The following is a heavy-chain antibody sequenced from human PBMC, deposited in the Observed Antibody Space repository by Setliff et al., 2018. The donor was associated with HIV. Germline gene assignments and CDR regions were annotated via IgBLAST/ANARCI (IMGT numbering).Heavy chain of an antibody. CDR1: GFSFITYW. J-gene: IGHJ4*02. CDR2: IKQDGTDK. D-gene: IGHD2-8*01. CDR3: ARGRYIDGALLLDY. Sequence: LRLSCAASGFSFITYWMTWVRRAPGKGLEWVANIKQDGTDKYYADSVKGRFTISRDNAKNSLYLQMNGLRAEDTAVYYCARGRYIDGALLLDYWGQGTLVTVSS. V-gene: IGHV3-7*01.